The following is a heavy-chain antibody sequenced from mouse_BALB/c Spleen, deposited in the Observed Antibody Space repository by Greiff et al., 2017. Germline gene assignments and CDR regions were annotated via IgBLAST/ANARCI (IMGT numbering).Heavy chain of an antibody. Sequence: DVKLVESGGGLVKPGGSLKLSCAASGFTFSSYTMSWVRQTPEKRLEWVATISSGGSYTYYPDSVKGRFTISRDNAKNTLYLQMSSLKSEDTAMYYCTRDEARDYFDYWGQGTTLTVSS. CDR1: GFTFSSYT. J-gene: IGHJ2*01. CDR3: TRDEARDYFDY. V-gene: IGHV5-6-4*01. CDR2: ISSGGSYT.